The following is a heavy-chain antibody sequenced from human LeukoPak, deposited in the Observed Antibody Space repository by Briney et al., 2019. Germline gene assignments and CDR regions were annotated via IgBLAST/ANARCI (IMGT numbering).Heavy chain of an antibody. CDR2: ISTDSGDT. CDR1: GYHFTDYH. J-gene: IGHJ5*02. V-gene: IGHV1-2*02. CDR3: AGLGSTVKGRIDP. Sequence: ASVKVSCKVSGYHFTDYHVHWVRQAPGQGLEWVGRISTDSGDTIHAPKFQGRVAVTRDTSINTAYMELSRLTSDDAAVYYCAGLGSTVKGRIDPWGQGTPVTVSS. D-gene: IGHD5/OR15-5a*01.